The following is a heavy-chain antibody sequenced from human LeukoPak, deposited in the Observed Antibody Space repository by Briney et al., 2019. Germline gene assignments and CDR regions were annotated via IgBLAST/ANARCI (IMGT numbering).Heavy chain of an antibody. CDR1: GGSISSSNW. V-gene: IGHV4-4*02. CDR2: IYHSGST. CDR3: ARGSDSSSWYSAYYYGMDV. J-gene: IGHJ6*02. D-gene: IGHD6-13*01. Sequence: PSETLSLTCAVSGGSISSSNWWSWVRQPPGKGLEWIGEIYHSGSTNYNPSLKSRVTISVDKSKNQFSLKLSSVTAADTAVYYCARGSDSSSWYSAYYYGMDVWGQGTTVTVSS.